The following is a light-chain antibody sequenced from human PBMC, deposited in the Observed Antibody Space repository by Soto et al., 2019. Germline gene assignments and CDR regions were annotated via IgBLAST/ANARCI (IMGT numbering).Light chain of an antibody. CDR1: QDISNY. Sequence: DIQMTQSPSSLSAAVGDRVTITCQASQDISNYLNWYQQKPGKAPKLLIYDSSNLETGDPSRFSGSVSGTDFAFPISGMQTEDTATYYCKQYEIRLLTFGGGTKVEIK. CDR3: KQYEIRLLT. V-gene: IGKV1-33*01. CDR2: DSS. J-gene: IGKJ4*01.